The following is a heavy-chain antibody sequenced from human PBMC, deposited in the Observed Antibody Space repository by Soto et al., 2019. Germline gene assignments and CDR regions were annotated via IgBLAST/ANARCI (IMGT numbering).Heavy chain of an antibody. Sequence: ASVKVSCKASGYTFTNYYIHWVRQAPGQGLEWLGIINAGAGYTIYAQNFQDRVTMTRDTSTSTVYMELRSLKSEDTAVYYCGIVPSGYDSLLLVVTRRMLNPALDIWG. CDR2: INAGAGYT. CDR3: GIVPSGYDSLLLVVTRRMLNPALDI. D-gene: IGHD5-12*01. J-gene: IGHJ3*02. CDR1: GYTFTNYY. V-gene: IGHV1-46*03.